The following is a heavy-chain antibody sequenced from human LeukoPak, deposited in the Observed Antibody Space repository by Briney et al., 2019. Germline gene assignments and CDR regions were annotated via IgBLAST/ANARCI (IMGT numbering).Heavy chain of an antibody. D-gene: IGHD3-10*01. CDR1: GGSISSSSYY. Sequence: PSETLSLTCTVSGGSISSSSYYWGWIRQPPGTGLEWIGSIYYSGSTYYNPSLKSRVTISVDTSKNQFSLKLSSVTAADTAVYYCARDPISMVANAQTFDYWGQGTLVTVSS. CDR3: ARDPISMVANAQTFDY. V-gene: IGHV4-39*02. CDR2: IYYSGST. J-gene: IGHJ4*02.